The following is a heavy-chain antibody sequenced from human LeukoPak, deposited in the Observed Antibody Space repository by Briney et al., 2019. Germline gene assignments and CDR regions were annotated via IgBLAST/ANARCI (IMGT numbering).Heavy chain of an antibody. CDR3: ARDLRSSGYYAFDY. CDR1: GFTFSSNS. CDR2: ISSSSSYI. J-gene: IGHJ4*02. Sequence: PGGSLRLSCAASGFTFSSNSMNWVRQAPGKGLEWVSFISSSSSYIYYADSVKGRFTTSRDNTKNTLYLQMNSLRAEDTAVYYCARDLRSSGYYAFDYWGQGTLVTVSS. V-gene: IGHV3-21*01. D-gene: IGHD3-22*01.